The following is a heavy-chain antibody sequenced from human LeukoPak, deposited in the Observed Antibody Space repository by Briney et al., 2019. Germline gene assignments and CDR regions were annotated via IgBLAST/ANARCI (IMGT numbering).Heavy chain of an antibody. J-gene: IGHJ4*02. CDR1: EFTVSDNY. Sequence: GGSLRLSCTASEFTVSDNYMSWVRQAPGKGLEWVSTLYIDGSTYYADAVKGRFTTSRDNFKNTLYLQMNSLRAEDTAVYYCAREVADGSYRKRGLDYWGQGTLVTVSS. D-gene: IGHD1-26*01. CDR2: LYIDGST. CDR3: AREVADGSYRKRGLDY. V-gene: IGHV3-66*01.